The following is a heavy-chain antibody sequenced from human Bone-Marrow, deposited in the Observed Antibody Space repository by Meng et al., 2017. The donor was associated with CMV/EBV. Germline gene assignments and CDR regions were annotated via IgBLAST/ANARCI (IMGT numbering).Heavy chain of an antibody. J-gene: IGHJ6*02. V-gene: IGHV1-8*01. Sequence: ASVKVSCKASGYTFTSYDINWVRQATGQGLEWMGWMNPNSGNTGYAQKFQGRVTMTRNTSISTAYMELSSLRSDDTAVYYCARDRRYCSSTSCYLGYYYGMDVWGQGNTVTVYS. CDR3: ARDRRYCSSTSCYLGYYYGMDV. D-gene: IGHD2-2*01. CDR2: MNPNSGNT. CDR1: GYTFTSYD.